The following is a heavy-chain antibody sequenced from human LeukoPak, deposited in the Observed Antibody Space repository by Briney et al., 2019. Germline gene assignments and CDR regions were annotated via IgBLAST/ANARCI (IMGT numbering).Heavy chain of an antibody. CDR2: ISSSGSTI. J-gene: IGHJ3*02. CDR3: GRGLSGYDWMDFDYVWGGGTAFDI. CDR1: GFTVSSNY. V-gene: IGHV3-11*04. D-gene: IGHD3-16*01. Sequence: GGSLRLSCAASGFTVSSNYMSWVRQAPGKGLEWVSYISSSGSTIYYADSVKGRFTISRDNAKNSLYLQMNSLGAEDPAVYYCGRGLSGYDWMDFDYVWGGGTAFDIWGQGTMVTVSS.